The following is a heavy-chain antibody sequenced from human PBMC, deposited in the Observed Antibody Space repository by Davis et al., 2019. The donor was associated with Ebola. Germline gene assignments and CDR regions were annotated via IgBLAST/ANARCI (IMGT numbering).Heavy chain of an antibody. Sequence: ASVKVSCKASGGTFSSYAISWVRQAPGQGLEWMGWINPNSGGTNYAQKFQGRVTMTRDTSISTAYMELSRLRSDDTAVYYCARSDSGSQIWFGELLGWFDPWGQGTLVTVSS. CDR3: ARSDSGSQIWFGELLGWFDP. CDR2: INPNSGGT. D-gene: IGHD3-10*01. CDR1: GGTFSSYA. J-gene: IGHJ5*02. V-gene: IGHV1-2*02.